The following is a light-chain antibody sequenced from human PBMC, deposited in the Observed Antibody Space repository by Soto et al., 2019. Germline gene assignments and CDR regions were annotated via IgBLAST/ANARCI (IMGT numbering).Light chain of an antibody. J-gene: IGLJ1*01. V-gene: IGLV2-14*01. CDR1: SXDVGGFNF. CDR2: EVI. CDR3: SSYRSGSILYV. Sequence: QSVLTQPASVSGSPGQSITISCTGTSXDVGGFNFVSWYQQHPGKAPKVVIYEVINRPSGISNRFSGSKSDNTASLTISGLQAEDEAEYYCSSYRSGSILYVFGTGTKVTVL.